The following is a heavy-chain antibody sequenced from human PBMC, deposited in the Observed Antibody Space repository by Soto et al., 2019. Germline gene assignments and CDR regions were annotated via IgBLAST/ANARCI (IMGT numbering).Heavy chain of an antibody. Sequence: SQTLSLTCAISGDSVSNNGTTWNWIRQSPSRGLAWLGRAYYRSRWIYDYAMSVKSRISINPDTSKNQVSLQLNSVTPADTAVYYCARDPLDFLSAFDYWGRGTLVTV. CDR1: GDSVSNNGTT. V-gene: IGHV6-1*01. D-gene: IGHD1-1*01. J-gene: IGHJ4*02. CDR3: ARDPLDFLSAFDY. CDR2: AYYRSRWIY.